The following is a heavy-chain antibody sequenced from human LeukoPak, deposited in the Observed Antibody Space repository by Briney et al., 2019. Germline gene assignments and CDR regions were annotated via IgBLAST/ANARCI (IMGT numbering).Heavy chain of an antibody. D-gene: IGHD6-13*01. CDR2: INHSGST. J-gene: IGHJ4*02. CDR1: SRPLSLYY. V-gene: IGHV4-34*01. CDR3: ARYTSSWLEYYFDY. Sequence: PSETLSLTCAVYSRPLSLYYWSWIRQPPGKGLEGLGEINHSGSTNHNPSLKSQVTISVETSKNQFSLKLSSVTAADTAVYYCARYTSSWLEYYFDYGGQGTLVTVSS.